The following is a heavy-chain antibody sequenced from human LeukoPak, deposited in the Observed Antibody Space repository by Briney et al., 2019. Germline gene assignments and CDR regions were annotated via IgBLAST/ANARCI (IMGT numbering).Heavy chain of an antibody. D-gene: IGHD3-22*01. V-gene: IGHV3-23*01. Sequence: PGGSLRLSCEASGFTFNTYGMNWVRQAPGKGLEWVSGISGSGGSTYHADSVKGRFTISRDNSKNTLYLQMNSLRAEDTAVYYCAKELDSGGYFDYWGQGTLVTVSS. CDR3: AKELDSGGYFDY. CDR1: GFTFNTYG. CDR2: ISGSGGST. J-gene: IGHJ4*02.